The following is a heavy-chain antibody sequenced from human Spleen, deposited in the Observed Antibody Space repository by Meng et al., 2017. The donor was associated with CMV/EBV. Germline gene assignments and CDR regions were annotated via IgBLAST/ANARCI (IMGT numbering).Heavy chain of an antibody. CDR2: IIPILGIA. D-gene: IGHD6-6*01. CDR3: ARDRGQGYSSSSGSDY. V-gene: IGHV1-69*04. J-gene: IGHJ4*02. Sequence: SVKVSCKASGGTFSSYTISWVRQAPGQGLEWMGRIIPILGIANYAQKFQGRVTITADKSTSTAYMELSSLRSDDTAVYYCARDRGQGYSSSSGSDYWGQGTLVTVSS. CDR1: GGTFSSYT.